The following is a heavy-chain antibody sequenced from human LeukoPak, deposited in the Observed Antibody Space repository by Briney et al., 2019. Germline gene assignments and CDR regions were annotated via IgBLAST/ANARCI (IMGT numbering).Heavy chain of an antibody. J-gene: IGHJ4*02. D-gene: IGHD3-3*01. CDR1: GFTFSSYA. CDR3: AKVEDDLWSGYLAY. CDR2: ISGSGGST. Sequence: GVLRLSGAASGFTFSSYAKSWVRQAPGKGLEWVSAISGSGGSTYYADSVKGRFTISRDNSKNTLYLQMNSLRAEDTAVYYCAKVEDDLWSGYLAYWGQGTLVTVSS. V-gene: IGHV3-23*01.